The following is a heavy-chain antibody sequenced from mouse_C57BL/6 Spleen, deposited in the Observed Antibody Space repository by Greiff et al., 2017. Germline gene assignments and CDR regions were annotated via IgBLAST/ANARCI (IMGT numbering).Heavy chain of an antibody. CDR1: GFNITDDY. CDR3: TSIYYDGGSSFDD. D-gene: IGHD1-1*01. V-gene: IGHV14-4*01. CDR2: IDPENGDT. J-gene: IGHJ3*01. Sequence: HLQQSGAELVRPGASVKLSCTASGFNITDDYMHWVKQRPGRGLEWIGWIDPENGDTEYDSKFKGKATITADTSSNTAYLQLSSLTSEDTAVYDCTSIYYDGGSSFDDWGTGTLVTVSA.